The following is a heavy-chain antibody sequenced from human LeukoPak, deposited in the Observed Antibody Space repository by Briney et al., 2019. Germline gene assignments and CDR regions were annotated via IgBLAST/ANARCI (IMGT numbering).Heavy chain of an antibody. CDR2: IYYSGST. Sequence: SETLSLTCTVSGGSISSSSYYWGWIRQPPGKGLEWIGSIYYSGSTNYNPSLKSRVTISVDKSKNQFSLKLSSVTAADTAVYYCARDLGAAAGNPNNYWGQGTLVTVSS. CDR1: GGSISSSSYY. CDR3: ARDLGAAAGNPNNY. V-gene: IGHV4-39*07. J-gene: IGHJ4*02. D-gene: IGHD6-13*01.